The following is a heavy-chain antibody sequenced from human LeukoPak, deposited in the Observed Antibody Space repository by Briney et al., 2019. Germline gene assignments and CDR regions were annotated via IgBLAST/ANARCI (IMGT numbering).Heavy chain of an antibody. CDR3: AREKTPIAAAGPHVY. Sequence: ASVKVPCKASGYTFTSYGISWVRQAPGQGLEWMGWISAYNGNTNYAQKLQGRVTMTTDTSTSTAYMELRSLRSDDTAVYYCAREKTPIAAAGPHVYWGQGTLVTVSS. J-gene: IGHJ4*02. CDR2: ISAYNGNT. D-gene: IGHD6-13*01. V-gene: IGHV1-18*01. CDR1: GYTFTSYG.